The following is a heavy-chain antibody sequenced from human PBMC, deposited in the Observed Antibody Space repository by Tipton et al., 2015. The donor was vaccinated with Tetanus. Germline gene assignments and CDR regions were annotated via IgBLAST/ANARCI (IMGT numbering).Heavy chain of an antibody. CDR3: ARSYSSSSYWYFDL. CDR2: IYPGDSDT. J-gene: IGHJ2*01. D-gene: IGHD6-6*01. V-gene: IGHV5-51*03. CDR1: GYSFTDYW. Sequence: VQLVQSGPEVIKPGDSLKISCKGSGYSFTDYWIAWVRQMPGKGLEWMGIIYPGDSDTRYSPSFQGQVTISADKSINTAYLQWSSLKASDIAVFYCARSYSSSSYWYFDLWGRGTLVTVSS.